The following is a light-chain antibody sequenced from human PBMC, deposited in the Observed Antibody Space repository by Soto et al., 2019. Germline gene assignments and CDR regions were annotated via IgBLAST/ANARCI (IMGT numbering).Light chain of an antibody. Sequence: DIQMTQSPSTLSASVGDRVTITCRASQSIGDWLAWYQQKPGKAPKLLIYDASSLESGVPSRFSGSGSGTEFTLTISSLQPDDSATYYCQHYNNYSGTFGQGTKVEIK. J-gene: IGKJ1*01. CDR1: QSIGDW. CDR2: DAS. CDR3: QHYNNYSGT. V-gene: IGKV1-5*01.